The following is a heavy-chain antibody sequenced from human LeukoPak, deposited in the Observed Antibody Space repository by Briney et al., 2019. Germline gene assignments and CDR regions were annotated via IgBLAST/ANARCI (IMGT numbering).Heavy chain of an antibody. CDR2: IYYSGST. V-gene: IGHV4-39*01. CDR3: ASHCSGGSCYNAFDY. J-gene: IGHJ4*02. D-gene: IGHD2-15*01. Sequence: SETLSLTCTVSGGSISSSSYYWCWIRQPPGKGLEWIGSIYYSGSTYYNPSLKSRVTISVDTSKNQFSLKLSSVTAADTAVYYCASHCSGGSCYNAFDYWGQGTLVTVSS. CDR1: GGSISSSSYY.